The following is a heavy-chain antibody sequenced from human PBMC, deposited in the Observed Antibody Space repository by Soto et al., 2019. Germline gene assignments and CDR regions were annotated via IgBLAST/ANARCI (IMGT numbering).Heavy chain of an antibody. D-gene: IGHD4-17*01. CDR1: GGSVSSGGFS. CDR2: TSHSGNT. V-gene: IGHV4-30-2*02. Sequence: PSETLSLTCVVSGGSVSSGGFSWNWFRQPPGKVLEWIGYTSHSGNTYYNPSLKSRVSISVDTSKNQFSLKLSSVTAADTAVYYCAGSPTVTTAYYYYGMDVWGQGTKVTVSS. J-gene: IGHJ6*02. CDR3: AGSPTVTTAYYYYGMDV.